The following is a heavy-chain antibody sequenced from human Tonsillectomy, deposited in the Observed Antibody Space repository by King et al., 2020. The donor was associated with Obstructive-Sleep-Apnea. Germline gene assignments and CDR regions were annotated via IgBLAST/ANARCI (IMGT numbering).Heavy chain of an antibody. V-gene: IGHV4-31*03. CDR3: GGFEAAQVNAFVI. CDR1: GGSISSGPYY. CDR2: IYYSGST. J-gene: IGHJ3*02. Sequence: VQLQESGPGLVKPSQTLSLTCTVSGGSISSGPYYWSWIRQHPGKGLECIGYIYYSGSTYYTPSLKSRVTISVDTSKNQFSLTLNSVTAADTAVYYCGGFEAAQVNAFVIGGQGTMVTVFS. D-gene: IGHD2-15*01.